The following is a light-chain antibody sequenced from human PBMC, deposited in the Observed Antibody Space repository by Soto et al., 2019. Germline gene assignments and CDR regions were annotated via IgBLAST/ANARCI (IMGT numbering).Light chain of an antibody. CDR3: QHYNSYSEA. J-gene: IGKJ1*01. Sequence: DIQMTQSPSTLYGSVGDRVTITCRASQTISSWFAWYQQKPGKAPKLLIYKASTLKSGVPSRFSGSGSGTDFTLTISSLQPDDFATYYCQHYNSYSEAFGQGTKVELK. CDR2: KAS. CDR1: QTISSW. V-gene: IGKV1-5*03.